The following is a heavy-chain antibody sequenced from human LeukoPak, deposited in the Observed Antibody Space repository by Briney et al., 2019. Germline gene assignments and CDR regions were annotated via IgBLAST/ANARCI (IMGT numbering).Heavy chain of an antibody. CDR2: MNPNSGNT. J-gene: IGHJ5*02. D-gene: IGHD3-22*01. CDR1: GGTFSSYA. Sequence: ASVKVSCMASGGTFSSYAINWVRQATGQGLEWMGWMNPNSGNTGYAQKFQGRVTMTRNTSISTAYMELSSLRSEDTAVYYCARSDSSGYYGSNWFDPWGQGTLVTVSS. CDR3: ARSDSSGYYGSNWFDP. V-gene: IGHV1-8*02.